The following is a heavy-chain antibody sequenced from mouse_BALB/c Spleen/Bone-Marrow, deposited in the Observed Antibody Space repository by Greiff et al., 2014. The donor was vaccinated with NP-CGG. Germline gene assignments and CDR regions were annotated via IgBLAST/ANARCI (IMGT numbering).Heavy chain of an antibody. CDR2: ISDGGSYT. Sequence: EVMLVESGGGLVKPGGSLKLSCAASGFTFSDYYMYWVRQTPEKRLEWVATISDGGSYTYYPDSVKGRFTISRDNAKNNLYLQMSSLMSEDTAMYYCANYYGSTWFAYWGQGTLVTVSA. V-gene: IGHV5-4*02. J-gene: IGHJ3*01. CDR3: ANYYGSTWFAY. D-gene: IGHD1-1*01. CDR1: GFTFSDYY.